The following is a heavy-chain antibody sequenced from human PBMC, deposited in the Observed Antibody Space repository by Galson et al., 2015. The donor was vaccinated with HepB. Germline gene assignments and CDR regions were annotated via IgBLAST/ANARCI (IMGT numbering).Heavy chain of an antibody. V-gene: IGHV3-23*01. CDR3: AKGSLTIFKVGTRV. CDR1: GFTFSSYA. CDR2: VSGSGGDT. J-gene: IGHJ4*02. D-gene: IGHD3-3*01. Sequence: SLGLSCAASGFTFSSYAMSWVRQAPGKGLEWVSAVSGSGGDTFYAGSVRGRFTISRDNSKNTLYLQMSSLRAEDTAIYYCAKGSLTIFKVGTRVWGQGTLVSVSS.